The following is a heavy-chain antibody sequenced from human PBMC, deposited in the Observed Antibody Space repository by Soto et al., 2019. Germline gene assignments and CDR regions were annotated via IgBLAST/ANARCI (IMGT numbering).Heavy chain of an antibody. Sequence: PSETLSLTCTVSGGSISNYYWGWLRQPPGEGLEWIGTIFYSGSTYYNPSLKSRVTISVDTSKNQFSLNLNSVTAADTAVYYCARQKSPYCSGGTCQQYNWFDPWGHGTLVTVSS. CDR1: GGSISNYY. J-gene: IGHJ5*02. V-gene: IGHV4-39*01. CDR2: IFYSGST. CDR3: ARQKSPYCSGGTCQQYNWFDP. D-gene: IGHD2-15*01.